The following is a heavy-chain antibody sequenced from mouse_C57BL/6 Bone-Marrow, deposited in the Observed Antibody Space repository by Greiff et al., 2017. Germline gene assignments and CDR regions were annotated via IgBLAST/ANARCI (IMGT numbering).Heavy chain of an antibody. CDR1: GFNIKDDY. CDR3: TSYITTEVAPYYAMDY. Sequence: EVQLQQSGAELVRPGASVKLSCTASGFNIKDDYMHWVKQRPEQGLEWIGWIDPENGDTEYASKFQGKATITADTSSNTAYLQLSSLTSEDTAVYYCTSYITTEVAPYYAMDYWGQGTSVTVSS. D-gene: IGHD1-1*01. J-gene: IGHJ4*01. V-gene: IGHV14-4*01. CDR2: IDPENGDT.